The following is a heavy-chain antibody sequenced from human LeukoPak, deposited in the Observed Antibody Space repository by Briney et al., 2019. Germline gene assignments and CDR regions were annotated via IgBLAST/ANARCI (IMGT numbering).Heavy chain of an antibody. V-gene: IGHV3-21*01. CDR1: GFTFSSYS. D-gene: IGHD2-2*01. Sequence: PGGSLRLSCAASGFTFSSYSMNWVRQAPGKGLGWVSSISSSSSYIYYADSVKGRFTISRDNAKNSLYLQMNSLRAEDTAVYYCARDIKTIVVPAADHRYYYYMDVWGKGTTVTVSS. CDR3: ARDIKTIVVPAADHRYYYYMDV. CDR2: ISSSSSYI. J-gene: IGHJ6*03.